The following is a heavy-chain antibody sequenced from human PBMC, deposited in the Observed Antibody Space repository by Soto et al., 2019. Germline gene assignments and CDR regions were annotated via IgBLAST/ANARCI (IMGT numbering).Heavy chain of an antibody. J-gene: IGHJ4*02. CDR3: ARLPYSYSGYDETHFDY. Sequence: LETQSLTGPGSGGYISSDYWSWIGPPPGKGLEWIGSIYHSGSTYYNPSLKSRVTISVDTPQKLFSLKLSSVTAADTAVYYCARLPYSYSGYDETHFDYWGQGTLVTVSS. V-gene: IGHV4-38-2*01. D-gene: IGHD5-12*01. CDR1: GGYISSDY. CDR2: IYHSGST.